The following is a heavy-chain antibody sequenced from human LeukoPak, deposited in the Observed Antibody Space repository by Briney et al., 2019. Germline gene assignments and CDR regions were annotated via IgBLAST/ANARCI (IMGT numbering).Heavy chain of an antibody. CDR3: ARGFLAVAGTGGDY. Sequence: KPGASVKVSCKASGYTFTGYYMHWVRQAPGQGLEWMGWINPNSGGTNYAQKFQGRVTMTRDTSISTAYMELRSLRSDDTAVYYCARGFLAVAGTGGDYWGQGTLVTVSS. CDR1: GYTFTGYY. J-gene: IGHJ4*02. CDR2: INPNSGGT. V-gene: IGHV1-2*02. D-gene: IGHD6-19*01.